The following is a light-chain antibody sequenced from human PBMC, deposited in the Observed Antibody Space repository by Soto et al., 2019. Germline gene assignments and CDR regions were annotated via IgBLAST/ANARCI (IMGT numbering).Light chain of an antibody. J-gene: IGKJ2*01. CDR1: QSVNNN. V-gene: IGKV3-15*01. CDR3: QQYNDWPPRYT. CDR2: GSS. Sequence: EIVMTQFPATLSVSPGDRATLSCRASQSVNNNVAWFQQKPGQAPRLLIYGSSTRANGVPYRFSGSGSGTDFTLTISRLQSEDVAVYYCQQYNDWPPRYTFGRGTKLEIK.